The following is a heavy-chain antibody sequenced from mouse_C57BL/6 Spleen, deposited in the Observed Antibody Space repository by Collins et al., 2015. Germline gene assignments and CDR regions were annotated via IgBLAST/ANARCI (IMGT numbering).Heavy chain of an antibody. CDR2: IHPNSGNT. Sequence: QVQLQQPGAALVKPGTSVKLSCKASGYTFTSYWMHWVNQRPGQGLEWIGMIHPNSGNTNYNEKFKSKATPTVDKSSSTAYMQLSSLTSEDSAVYYCARSQRYDDYDEYFDVWGTGTTVTVFS. J-gene: IGHJ1*03. CDR1: GYTFTSYW. V-gene: IGHV1-64*01. D-gene: IGHD2-4*01. CDR3: ARSQRYDDYDEYFDV.